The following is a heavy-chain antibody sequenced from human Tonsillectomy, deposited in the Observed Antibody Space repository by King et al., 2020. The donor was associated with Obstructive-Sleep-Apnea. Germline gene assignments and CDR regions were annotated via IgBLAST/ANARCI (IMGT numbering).Heavy chain of an antibody. D-gene: IGHD4-23*01. Sequence: VQLVESGGGLVQPGGSLRLSCAASGFTFRNYAMTWVRQAPGKGLEWVSAISGSGSSTYYADSVRGRFTISRDNSKNTLYLQMNSLRAEDTAVYSCANRGDNSYYFDYWGQGTLVTVSS. CDR1: GFTFRNYA. V-gene: IGHV3-23*04. CDR3: ANRGDNSYYFDY. CDR2: ISGSGSST. J-gene: IGHJ4*02.